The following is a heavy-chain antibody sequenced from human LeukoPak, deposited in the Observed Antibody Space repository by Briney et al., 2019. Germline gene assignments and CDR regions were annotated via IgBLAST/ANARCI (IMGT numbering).Heavy chain of an antibody. CDR1: GASISSHY. CDR3: ARELKGGSGSYYFDY. Sequence: SETLSLTCSVSGASISSHYWSWIRQPPGKGLEWIGYIYYSVRTNYNPSLKSRVTISVDTSKNQFSLKLSSVTAADTAVYYCARELKGGSGSYYFDYWGQGTLVTVSS. CDR2: IYYSVRT. D-gene: IGHD3-10*01. V-gene: IGHV4-59*11. J-gene: IGHJ4*02.